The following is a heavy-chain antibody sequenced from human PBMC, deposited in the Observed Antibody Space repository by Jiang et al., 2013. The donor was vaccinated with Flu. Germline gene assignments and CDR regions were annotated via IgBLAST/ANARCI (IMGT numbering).Heavy chain of an antibody. CDR3: ASFGRRYCSGGSCLNWFDP. CDR1: FSSYA. D-gene: IGHD2-15*01. CDR2: IIPIFGTA. J-gene: IGHJ5*02. V-gene: IGHV1-69*01. Sequence: FSSYAISWVRQAPGQGLEWMGGIIPIFGTANYAQKFQGRVTITADESTSTAYMELSSLRSEDTAVYYCASFGRRYCSGGSCLNWFDPWGPGNPGHRLL.